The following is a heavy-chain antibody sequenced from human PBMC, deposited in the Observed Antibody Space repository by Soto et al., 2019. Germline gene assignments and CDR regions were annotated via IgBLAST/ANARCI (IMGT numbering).Heavy chain of an antibody. CDR2: IWYDGSNK. CDR1: GFTFSSYG. CDR3: ARQYSSGWYYFDY. D-gene: IGHD6-19*01. J-gene: IGHJ4*02. Sequence: GGSLRLSCAASGFTFSSYGMHWVRQAPGKGLEWVAVIWYDGSNKYYADSVKGRFTISRDNSKNTLYLQMNSLRAEDTAVYYCARQYSSGWYYFDYWGQGTLVTVSS. V-gene: IGHV3-33*01.